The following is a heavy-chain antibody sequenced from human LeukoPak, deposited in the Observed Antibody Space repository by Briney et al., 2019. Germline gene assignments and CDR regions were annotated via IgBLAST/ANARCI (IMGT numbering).Heavy chain of an antibody. D-gene: IGHD2-2*01. CDR1: GGSISSYY. CDR2: IYTSGST. J-gene: IGHJ5*02. Sequence: PSETLSLTCTVSGGSISSYYWSWIRQPAGKGLEWIGRIYTSGSTNYNPSLKSRVTMSVDTSKNQFSLKLGSVTAADTAVYYCARDGRGGVVPPGWFDPWGQGTLVTVSS. V-gene: IGHV4-4*07. CDR3: ARDGRGGVVPPGWFDP.